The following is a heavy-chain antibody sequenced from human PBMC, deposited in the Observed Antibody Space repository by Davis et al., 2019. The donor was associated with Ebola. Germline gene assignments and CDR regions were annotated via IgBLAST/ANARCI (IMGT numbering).Heavy chain of an antibody. J-gene: IGHJ5*02. CDR1: GFTFSSYW. V-gene: IGHV3-7*03. D-gene: IGHD3-3*01. CDR2: IKQDGSEK. Sequence: PGGSLRLSCAASGFTFSSYWMSWVRQAPGKGLEWVANIKQDGSEKYYVDSVKGRFTISRDNAKNSLYLQMNSLRAEDTAVYYCARGEVRFLEWLTWWFDPWGQGTLVTVSS. CDR3: ARGEVRFLEWLTWWFDP.